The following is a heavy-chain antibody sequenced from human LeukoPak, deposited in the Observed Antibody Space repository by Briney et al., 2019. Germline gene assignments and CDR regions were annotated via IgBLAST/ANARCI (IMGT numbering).Heavy chain of an antibody. Sequence: GGSLRLSCAASGFTFSSYAMQWVRQAPGKGLEWVAVISYDGSNKYYADSVKGRFTISRDNSKNTLYLQMNSLRAEDTAVYYCARDLSMTTVTTIDYWGHGTLVTVSS. D-gene: IGHD4-11*01. CDR1: GFTFSSYA. CDR2: ISYDGSNK. CDR3: ARDLSMTTVTTIDY. J-gene: IGHJ4*01. V-gene: IGHV3-30-3*01.